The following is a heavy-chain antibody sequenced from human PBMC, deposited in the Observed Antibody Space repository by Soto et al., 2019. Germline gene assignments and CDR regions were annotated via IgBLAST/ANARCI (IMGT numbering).Heavy chain of an antibody. CDR1: GGSISSSNW. Sequence: SETLSLTCAVSGGSISSSNWWSWVRQPPGKGLEWIGYIYYSGSTYYNPSLKSRVTISVDTSKNQFSLKLSSVTAADTAVYYCARYSYGPGYNFDYWGQGTLVTVSS. V-gene: IGHV4-30-4*01. D-gene: IGHD5-18*01. CDR2: IYYSGST. CDR3: ARYSYGPGYNFDY. J-gene: IGHJ4*02.